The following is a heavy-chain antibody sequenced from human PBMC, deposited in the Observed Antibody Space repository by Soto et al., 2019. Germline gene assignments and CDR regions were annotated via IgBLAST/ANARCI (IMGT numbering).Heavy chain of an antibody. D-gene: IGHD1-26*01. Sequence: QVQLVQSGAEVKKPGASVKVSCKASGYTFTSYGISWVRQAPGQGLEWMGWISANNGNTKYAQKFQGRVTMTTDTSTSTAYMELRSLRDDDTAVYYCAGDASVGLFDYWGQGTLVTVSS. V-gene: IGHV1-18*01. CDR3: AGDASVGLFDY. CDR2: ISANNGNT. CDR1: GYTFTSYG. J-gene: IGHJ4*02.